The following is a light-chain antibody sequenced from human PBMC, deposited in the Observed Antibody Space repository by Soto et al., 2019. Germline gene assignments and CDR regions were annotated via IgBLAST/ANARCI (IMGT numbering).Light chain of an antibody. V-gene: IGLV2-23*01. CDR2: EGT. J-gene: IGLJ1*01. Sequence: QSVLTQPASVSGSPGQSITISCTGTSSDVGLVSWYQHHPDKAPKLMIYEGTKRPSGVSSRFSGSKSGNTASLTISGLQAEDEADYHCCSYTLTYVFGTGTKLTVL. CDR1: SSDVGL. CDR3: CSYTLTYV.